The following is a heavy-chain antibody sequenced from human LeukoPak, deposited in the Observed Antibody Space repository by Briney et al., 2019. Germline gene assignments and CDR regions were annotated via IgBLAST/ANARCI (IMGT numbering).Heavy chain of an antibody. CDR1: GGSISSYY. J-gene: IGHJ6*02. CDR3: ARGRQLANYYYYYYGMDV. V-gene: IGHV4-34*01. D-gene: IGHD6-13*01. CDR2: INHSGST. Sequence: SETLSLTCTVSGGSISSYYWSWIRQPPGKGLEWIGEINHSGSTNYNPSLKSRVTISVDTSKNQFSLKLSSVTAADTAVYYCARGRQLANYYYYYYGMDVWGQGTTVTVSS.